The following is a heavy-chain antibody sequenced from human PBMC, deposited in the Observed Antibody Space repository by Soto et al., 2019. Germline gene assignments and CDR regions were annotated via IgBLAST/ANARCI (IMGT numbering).Heavy chain of an antibody. D-gene: IGHD1-1*01. J-gene: IGHJ4*02. Sequence: PSETLSLTCTVSGGSLGGYYGSWIRQPPGKGLEWIGNIYYSGTTNYNPSLKSRVTISVDTSKNQFSLKLSSVTAADTAVYYCARVRTGTTRYFDYWGQGTLVTVSS. CDR3: ARVRTGTTRYFDY. CDR1: GGSLGGYY. CDR2: IYYSGTT. V-gene: IGHV4-59*12.